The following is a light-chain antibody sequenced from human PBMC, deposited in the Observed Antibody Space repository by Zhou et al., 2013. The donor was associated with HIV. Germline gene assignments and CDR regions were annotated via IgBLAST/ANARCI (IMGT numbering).Light chain of an antibody. J-gene: IGKJ4*01. Sequence: DIQMTQSPSSLSASVGDRVSLTCRASQSISDYLNWYQQKPGEAPNLLIYTASSLQSGVPSRFSGSGSGTEFTLTISSLQPEDSATYYCLQHNSYPLTFGGGTKVEI. V-gene: IGKV1-17*01. CDR1: QSISDY. CDR3: LQHNSYPLT. CDR2: TAS.